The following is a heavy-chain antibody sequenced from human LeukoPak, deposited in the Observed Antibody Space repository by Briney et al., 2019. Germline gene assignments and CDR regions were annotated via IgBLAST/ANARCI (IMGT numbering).Heavy chain of an antibody. Sequence: GGSLRLSCAASGFTFSSYWMHWVRQAPGKGLVWVSRINSGGSSTSYADSVKGRFTISRDNAKNTLYLQMNSLRAEDTAVYYCARAPDWLAIYYFGYWGQGTLVTVSS. J-gene: IGHJ4*02. CDR2: INSGGSST. CDR3: ARAPDWLAIYYFGY. CDR1: GFTFSSYW. V-gene: IGHV3-74*01. D-gene: IGHD6-19*01.